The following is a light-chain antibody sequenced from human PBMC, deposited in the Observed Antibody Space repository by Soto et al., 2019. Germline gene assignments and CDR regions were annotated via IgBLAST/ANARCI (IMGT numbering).Light chain of an antibody. CDR2: SNN. CDR1: SSNIGSNS. J-gene: IGLJ3*02. CDR3: AAWDDSLDGGV. Sequence: QSVLTQPPSASGTPGQRVTISCSGSSSNIGSNSVNWYQQLPGTAPKLLIYSNNQRPSGVPDRFSGSKSGTSASLAISGLQSQDEADYYCAAWDDSLDGGVFGGGPSSPS. V-gene: IGLV1-44*01.